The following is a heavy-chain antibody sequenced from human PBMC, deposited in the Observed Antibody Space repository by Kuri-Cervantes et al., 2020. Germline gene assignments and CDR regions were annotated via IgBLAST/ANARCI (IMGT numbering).Heavy chain of an antibody. V-gene: IGHV4-30-2*01. J-gene: IGHJ4*02. Sequence: SQTLSLTCAVSGGSISSGGYSWSWIRQPPGKGLEWIGYIYHSGSTYYNPSLKSRVTISVDRSKNQFSLKLSSATAADTAVYYCARDLGSGLDYWGQGTLVTVSS. CDR3: ARDLGSGLDY. D-gene: IGHD3-22*01. CDR2: IYHSGST. CDR1: GGSISSGGYS.